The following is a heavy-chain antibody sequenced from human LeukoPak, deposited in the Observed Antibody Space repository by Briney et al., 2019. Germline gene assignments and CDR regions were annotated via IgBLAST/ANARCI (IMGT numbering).Heavy chain of an antibody. Sequence: SQTLSLTCTVSGVSINSDAYFWSWIRQPPGKGLEWIGYIYHSGNTYYNPSLKSRVIISLDTSKNQFSLKLSSVTAADTAVYYCARETIAVAGGFGLDYWGQGTLVTVSS. CDR3: ARETIAVAGGFGLDY. J-gene: IGHJ4*02. V-gene: IGHV4-30-2*01. D-gene: IGHD6-19*01. CDR1: GVSINSDAYF. CDR2: IYHSGNT.